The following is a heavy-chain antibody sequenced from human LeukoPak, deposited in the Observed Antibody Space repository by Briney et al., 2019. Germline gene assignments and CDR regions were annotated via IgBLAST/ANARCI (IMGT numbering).Heavy chain of an antibody. Sequence: GRSLRLSCAASGFTFSSYGMHWVRQAPGKGLEWVAVIWYDGSNKYYADSVKGRFTISRDNSKNTLYLQMNSLRAEDTAVYYCASARGREGDFWSGYYHYYYYYMDVWGKGTTVTVSS. CDR3: ASARGREGDFWSGYYHYYYYYMDV. CDR1: GFTFSSYG. CDR2: IWYDGSNK. D-gene: IGHD3-3*01. V-gene: IGHV3-33*01. J-gene: IGHJ6*03.